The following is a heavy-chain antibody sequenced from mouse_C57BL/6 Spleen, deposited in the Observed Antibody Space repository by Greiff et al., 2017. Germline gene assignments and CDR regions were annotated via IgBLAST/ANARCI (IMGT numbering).Heavy chain of an antibody. J-gene: IGHJ2*01. V-gene: IGHV1-64*01. CDR1: GFTFTSYW. CDR2: IHPNSGST. Sequence: VQLQQPGAELVKPGASVKLSCKASGFTFTSYWMPWVKQRPGQGLEWIGMIHPNSGSTNYNEKFKSKATLTVDKSSSTAYMQLSSLTSEDSAGYDCARPSIYEGYYGYFDYWGQGTTLTVSS. D-gene: IGHD2-3*01. CDR3: ARPSIYEGYYGYFDY.